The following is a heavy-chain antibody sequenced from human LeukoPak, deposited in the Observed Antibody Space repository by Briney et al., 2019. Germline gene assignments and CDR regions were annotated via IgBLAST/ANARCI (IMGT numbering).Heavy chain of an antibody. Sequence: GGSLRLSCAASGFTFSSYWMSWVRQAPGKGLEWVANIKQDGSEKYYVDSVKGRFTISRDNAKNSLYLQMNSLRAEDTAVYYCARVRGYGGKGTEYFQHWGQGTLVTVSS. CDR2: IKQDGSEK. V-gene: IGHV3-7*04. CDR3: ARVRGYGGKGTEYFQH. CDR1: GFTFSSYW. D-gene: IGHD4-23*01. J-gene: IGHJ1*01.